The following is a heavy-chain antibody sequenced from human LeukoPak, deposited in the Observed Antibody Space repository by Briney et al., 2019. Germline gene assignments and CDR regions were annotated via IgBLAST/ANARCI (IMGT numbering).Heavy chain of an antibody. Sequence: SETLSLTCTVSGGSISSSSYYWGWIRQPPGKGLEWIGSIYYSGSTYYNPSLKSRVTISVDTSKNEFSLKLSSVTAADTAVYYCARGTGGTIKLRGGPLLNQYYYYYMDVWGKGTTVTVSS. CDR1: GGSISSSSYY. CDR2: IYYSGST. V-gene: IGHV4-39*07. D-gene: IGHD1-14*01. CDR3: ARGTGGTIKLRGGPLLNQYYYYYMDV. J-gene: IGHJ6*03.